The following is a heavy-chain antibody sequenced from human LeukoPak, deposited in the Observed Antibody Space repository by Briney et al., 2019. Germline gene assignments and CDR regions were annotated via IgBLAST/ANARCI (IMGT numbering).Heavy chain of an antibody. CDR2: ITFSSSII. J-gene: IGHJ3*02. CDR3: AARWGYNGFDI. D-gene: IGHD5-18*01. CDR1: GFTFSSYS. V-gene: IGHV3-48*01. Sequence: PGGSLRLSCAASGFTFSSYSMNWVRQAPGKGLEWVSYITFSSSIIYYADSVRGRFTISRDKSKNTLYLQMNSLRAEGTALFYCAARWGYNGFDIWGQGTMVAVSS.